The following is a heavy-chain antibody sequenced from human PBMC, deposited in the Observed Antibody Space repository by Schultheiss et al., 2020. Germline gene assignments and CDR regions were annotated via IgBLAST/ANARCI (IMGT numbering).Heavy chain of an antibody. J-gene: IGHJ5*02. CDR1: GYSISSGYY. Sequence: SQTLSLTCAVSGYSISSGYYWGWIRQPPGKGLEWIGSIYYSGSTYYNPSLKSRVTISVDTSKNQFSLKLSSVTAADTAVYYCARQEETRGYCSSTSCYNWFDPWGQGTLVTVSS. D-gene: IGHD2-2*01. CDR2: IYYSGST. V-gene: IGHV4-38-2*01. CDR3: ARQEETRGYCSSTSCYNWFDP.